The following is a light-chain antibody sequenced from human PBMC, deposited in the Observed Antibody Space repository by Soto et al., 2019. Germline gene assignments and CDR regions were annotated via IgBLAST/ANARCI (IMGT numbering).Light chain of an antibody. J-gene: IGKJ5*01. CDR1: HSISTY. Sequence: DMHMTHAPSSLSASGLYRGTITFLASHSISTYLNWYHQKPGKAPDLLIYAASSLQSGVPSRFSGSGSGTDFTLTITGLQPEDFATYYCQQNYSIPITFGQGTRLEIK. CDR3: QQNYSIPIT. V-gene: IGKV1-39*01. CDR2: AAS.